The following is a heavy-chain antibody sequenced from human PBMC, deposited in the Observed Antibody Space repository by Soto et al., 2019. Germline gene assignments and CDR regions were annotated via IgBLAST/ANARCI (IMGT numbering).Heavy chain of an antibody. D-gene: IGHD3-3*01. Sequence: QVQLQESGPGLVKPSQTLSVTCTVSGGSITTGDFYWSWIRQAPGKGLEWIGNIYHSGSSHSNPSLRSRVTVSVYASKDQFSVKLSSLTAADTSVYYCARDPALPTIFGDDIHPDGFHLWGQGKLVTLSS. CDR2: IYHSGSS. CDR1: GGSITTGDFY. V-gene: IGHV4-30-4*01. CDR3: ARDPALPTIFGDDIHPDGFHL. J-gene: IGHJ3*01.